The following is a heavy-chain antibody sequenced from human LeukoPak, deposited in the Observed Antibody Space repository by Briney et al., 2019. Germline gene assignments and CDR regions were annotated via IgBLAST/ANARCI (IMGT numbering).Heavy chain of an antibody. CDR2: MYASGGT. Sequence: GGSLRLSCAASGFTVSSKYMSWVRQAPGKGLEWVSVMYASGGTYYADSVKGRFTISRDTSKNTLYLQMNTLRAEDTAVYYCARDKSAAAGSFDYWGQGTLVTVSS. D-gene: IGHD6-13*01. CDR3: ARDKSAAAGSFDY. CDR1: GFTVSSKY. V-gene: IGHV3-66*01. J-gene: IGHJ4*02.